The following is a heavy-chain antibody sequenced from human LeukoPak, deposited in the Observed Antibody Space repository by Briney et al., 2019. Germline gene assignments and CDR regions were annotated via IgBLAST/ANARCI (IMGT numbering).Heavy chain of an antibody. CDR1: GYTFTGYY. J-gene: IGHJ5*02. Sequence: ASVKVSCKASGYTFTGYYMHWVRQAPGQGLEWMGWINPNSGGTNYAQKFQGRVTMTRDTSISTAYMELSRLRSDDTAVYYCARDGAYYYGSGFDPWGQGTLVTVSS. CDR3: ARDGAYYYGSGFDP. CDR2: INPNSGGT. D-gene: IGHD3-10*01. V-gene: IGHV1-2*02.